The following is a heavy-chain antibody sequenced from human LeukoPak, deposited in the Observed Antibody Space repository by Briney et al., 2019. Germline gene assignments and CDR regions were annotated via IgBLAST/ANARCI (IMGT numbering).Heavy chain of an antibody. D-gene: IGHD7-27*01. CDR3: ARGPRNWGFDY. CDR1: GYIFTSYD. Sequence: ASVKVSCKASGYIFTSYDIDWVRQATGQGLEWMGWMNPNSGNTGYAQKFQGRVTMTRNTSIRTAYMEPSSLRSEDTAVYYCARGPRNWGFDYWGQGTLVTVSS. J-gene: IGHJ4*02. V-gene: IGHV1-8*01. CDR2: MNPNSGNT.